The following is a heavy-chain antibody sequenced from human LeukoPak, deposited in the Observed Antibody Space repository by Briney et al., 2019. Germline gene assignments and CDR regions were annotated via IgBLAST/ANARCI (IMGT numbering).Heavy chain of an antibody. D-gene: IGHD3-22*01. V-gene: IGHV4-59*01. CDR3: ASSYYDSSGSAQEYFQH. J-gene: IGHJ1*01. CDR2: IYYSGST. Sequence: PSETLSLTCTVSGGSISSYYWSWIRQPPGKGLEWIGYIYYSGSTNYNPSLKSRVTISVDTSKNQFSLKLSSVTAADTAVYYCASSYYDSSGSAQEYFQHWGQGTLVTVSS. CDR1: GGSISSYY.